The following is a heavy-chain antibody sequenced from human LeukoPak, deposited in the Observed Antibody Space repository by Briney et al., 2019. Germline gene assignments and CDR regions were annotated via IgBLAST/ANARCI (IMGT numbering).Heavy chain of an antibody. V-gene: IGHV3-48*04. J-gene: IGHJ6*03. Sequence: PGRSLRLSCAASGFTFSSYGTHWVRQPPGKGLVWVSRIKNDGSTIYYADSVKGRFTISRDNAKNSLYLQMNSLRAEDTAVYYCARIKAHDYYYYMDVWGKGTTVTISS. CDR2: IKNDGSTI. CDR3: ARIKAHDYYYYMDV. CDR1: GFTFSSYG.